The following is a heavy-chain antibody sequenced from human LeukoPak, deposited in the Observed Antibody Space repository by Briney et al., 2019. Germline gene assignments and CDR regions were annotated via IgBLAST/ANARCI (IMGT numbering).Heavy chain of an antibody. CDR2: MKQDGSEK. D-gene: IGHD3-10*01. J-gene: IGHJ4*02. Sequence: PGGSLRLSCAVSGINFRGYWMAWVRHAPGKGLEWVANMKQDGSEKYYVDSVKGRFTISRDNSKNTLYLQMNSLRAEDTAIYYCARDRDGTGNYPLDYWGQGTLVIVSS. CDR3: ARDRDGTGNYPLDY. CDR1: GINFRGYW. V-gene: IGHV3-7*03.